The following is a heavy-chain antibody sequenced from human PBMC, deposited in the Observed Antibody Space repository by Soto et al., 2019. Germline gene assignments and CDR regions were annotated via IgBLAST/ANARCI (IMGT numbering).Heavy chain of an antibody. J-gene: IGHJ4*02. V-gene: IGHV3-64*01. CDR3: SRDDSDWFFN. CDR1: GFTFSSYA. D-gene: IGHD3-9*01. Sequence: LRLSCAASGFTFSSYAMHWVRQAPGKGLEYVSAISSNGGSTYYANSVKGRFTISRDNSKKTAYLQMNSLESEDTAVYYCSRDDSDWFFNWGRGTLVTVSS. CDR2: ISSNGGST.